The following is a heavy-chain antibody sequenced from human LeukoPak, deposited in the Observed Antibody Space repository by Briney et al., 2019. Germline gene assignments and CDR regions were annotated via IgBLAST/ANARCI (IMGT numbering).Heavy chain of an antibody. J-gene: IGHJ4*02. CDR2: INHSGST. CDR3: ARSRRIAAAGAVFDY. V-gene: IGHV4-34*01. CDR1: GGSFSGYY. D-gene: IGHD6-13*01. Sequence: PSETLSLTCVVYGGSFSGYYWSWIRQPPGKGLEWIGEINHSGSTNYNPSLKSRVTISVDTSKNQFSLKLSSVTAADTAVYYCARSRRIAAAGAVFDYWGQGTLVTVSS.